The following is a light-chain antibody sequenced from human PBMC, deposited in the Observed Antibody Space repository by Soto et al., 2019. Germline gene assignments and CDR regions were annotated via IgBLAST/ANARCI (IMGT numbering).Light chain of an antibody. Sequence: QLVLTQPPSVAGAPGQRVTISCTGSNSNIGAGYDVHWYQQLPGTAPKVLIYGNTNRPSEVPDRFSGSKSGTSASLAITGLQAEDEADYYCHSFDNGLGGWVFGGGTKLTVL. J-gene: IGLJ3*02. CDR2: GNT. CDR1: NSNIGAGYD. CDR3: HSFDNGLGGWV. V-gene: IGLV1-40*01.